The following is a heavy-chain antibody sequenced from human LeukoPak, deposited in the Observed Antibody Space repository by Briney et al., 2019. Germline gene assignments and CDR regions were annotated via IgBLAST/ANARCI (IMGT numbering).Heavy chain of an antibody. J-gene: IGHJ4*02. Sequence: GGSLRLSCAASGITVSTNYMSWVRQAPGKGLEGVSIIYSGGAAFYADSVKGRFSISRENSKNTLWLQMNSLRAEDTAAYYCARLHYDVLTGPFDYWGQGTLVTVSS. V-gene: IGHV3-66*04. D-gene: IGHD3-9*01. CDR2: IYSGGAA. CDR3: ARLHYDVLTGPFDY. CDR1: GITVSTNY.